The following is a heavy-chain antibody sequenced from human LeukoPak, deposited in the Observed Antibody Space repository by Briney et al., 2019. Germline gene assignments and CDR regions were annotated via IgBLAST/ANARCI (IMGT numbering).Heavy chain of an antibody. CDR2: INHSGST. Sequence: PSETLSLTCAVYGGSFSGYYWSWIRQPPGKGLEWIGEINHSGSTNYNPSLKSRVTISVDTSKHQFSLKLSSVTAADTAVYYCARGGRVAAAGRYNWFDPWGQGTLVTVSS. V-gene: IGHV4-34*01. D-gene: IGHD6-13*01. J-gene: IGHJ5*02. CDR3: ARGGRVAAAGRYNWFDP. CDR1: GGSFSGYY.